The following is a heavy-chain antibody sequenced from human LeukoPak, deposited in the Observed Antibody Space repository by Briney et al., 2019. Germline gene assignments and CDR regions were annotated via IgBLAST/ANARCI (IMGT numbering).Heavy chain of an antibody. V-gene: IGHV1-69*13. D-gene: IGHD1-26*01. Sequence: ASVKVSCKAPGGTFSSYAISWVRQAPGQGLEWMGGIIPFFGAPSYAQKFQGRVTITADESTSTAYMELSSLRSEDTAVYYCARERWEPPYYYYGLDVWGQGTTVTVSS. CDR2: IIPFFGAP. J-gene: IGHJ6*02. CDR1: GGTFSSYA. CDR3: ARERWEPPYYYYGLDV.